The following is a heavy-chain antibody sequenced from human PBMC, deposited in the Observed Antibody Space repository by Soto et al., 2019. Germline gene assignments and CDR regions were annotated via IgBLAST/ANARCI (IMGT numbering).Heavy chain of an antibody. J-gene: IGHJ6*02. CDR3: ARSEEDSDYYYYGMDV. CDR2: TYYRSRWYS. V-gene: IGHV6-1*01. CDR1: GDTVSSNSVA. D-gene: IGHD2-15*01. Sequence: SQTLSLTCVGSGDTVSSNSVAWNWVRQSPSRGLEWLGRTYYRSRWYSDYAVSVRSRIDINADTSKNQVSLQLNSVTPEDTAVYYCARSEEDSDYYYYGMDVWGQGNTGHRLL.